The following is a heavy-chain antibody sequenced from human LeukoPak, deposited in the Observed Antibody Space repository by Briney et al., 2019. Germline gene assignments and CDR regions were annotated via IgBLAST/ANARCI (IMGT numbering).Heavy chain of an antibody. CDR1: GFTVSSNY. CDR2: IYSGGST. V-gene: IGHV3-53*01. CDR3: GRDFPSFDWLVD. D-gene: IGHD3-9*01. Sequence: PGGSLRLSCAASGFTVSSNYMSWVRQAPGKGLEWVSVIYSGGSTYYADSVKGRFTISRDNSKNTLYLQMNSLRAEDTAVYYCGRDFPSFDWLVDWGKGTPVTVSS. J-gene: IGHJ4*01.